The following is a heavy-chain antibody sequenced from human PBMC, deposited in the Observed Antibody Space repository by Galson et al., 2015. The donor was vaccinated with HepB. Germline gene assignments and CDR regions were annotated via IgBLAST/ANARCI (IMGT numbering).Heavy chain of an antibody. CDR1: GFTFDDYT. CDR3: AKEAPVGRYFDY. V-gene: IGHV3-9*01. D-gene: IGHD1-26*01. Sequence: SLRLSCAASGFTFDDYTMHWVRQAPGKGLEWVSGISWNSGSIGYADSVKGRFTISRDTAKNSLYLQMNSLRAEDTALYYCAKEAPVGRYFDYWGQGTLVTVSS. J-gene: IGHJ4*02. CDR2: ISWNSGSI.